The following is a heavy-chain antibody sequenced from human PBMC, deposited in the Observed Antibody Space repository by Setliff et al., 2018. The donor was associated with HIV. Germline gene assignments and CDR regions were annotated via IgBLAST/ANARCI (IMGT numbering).Heavy chain of an antibody. CDR3: ARDRGRPDSFDI. J-gene: IGHJ3*02. CDR1: GYNFGVYW. V-gene: IGHV3-74*01. CDR2: INSDGSGT. Sequence: ASVKVSCAASGYNFGVYWMHWVRQVPGKGLVWVSHINSDGSGTKYADSVKGRFTMSRDDAKNTLYLQMNSLRAEDTALYFCARDRGRPDSFDIWGQGTMVTVSS. D-gene: IGHD1-26*01.